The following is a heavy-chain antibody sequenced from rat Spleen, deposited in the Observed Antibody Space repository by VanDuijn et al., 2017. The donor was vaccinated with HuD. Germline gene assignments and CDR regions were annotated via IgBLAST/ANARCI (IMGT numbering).Heavy chain of an antibody. D-gene: IGHD1-12*02. CDR2: ILYDDTNT. J-gene: IGHJ4*01. CDR3: ARHGSYCPNA. V-gene: IGHV5-17*01. CDR1: GFTFSGYA. Sequence: EVQLVESNGGLIQPGRSLKISCAASGFTFSGYAMAWVRQAPKTGLEWVATILYDDTNTYYRDAVKGRFTISRTNAESTLYLQMDSLRSEDTATYYCARHGSYCPNAWGQGVSVTVSS.